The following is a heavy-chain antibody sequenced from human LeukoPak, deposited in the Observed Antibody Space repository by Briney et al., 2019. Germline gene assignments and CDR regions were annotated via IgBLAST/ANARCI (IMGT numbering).Heavy chain of an antibody. CDR2: ISWNSGSI. CDR1: GFSFDDYA. V-gene: IGHV3-9*01. CDR3: AKDDVDYDFWSGYLYYFDY. D-gene: IGHD3-3*01. Sequence: GTSLRLSCAASGFSFDDYAMHWVRQAPGKGLEWVSGISWNSGSIGYADSVKGRFTISRDNSKNTLYLQMNSLRAEDTAVYYCAKDDVDYDFWSGYLYYFDYWGQGTLVTVSS. J-gene: IGHJ4*02.